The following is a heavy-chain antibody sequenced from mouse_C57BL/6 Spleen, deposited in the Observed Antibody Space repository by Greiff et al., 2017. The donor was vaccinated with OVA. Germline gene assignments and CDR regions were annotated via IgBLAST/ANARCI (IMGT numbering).Heavy chain of an antibody. V-gene: IGHV2-2*01. CDR3: AREGVGAMDY. D-gene: IGHD1-1*01. Sequence: VHLVESGPGLVQPSQSLSITCTVSGFSLTSYGVHWVRQSPGKGLEWLGVIWSGGSTAYNAAFISSLSISRDNAKSQVFFKMNSLQADDTAIYYCAREGVGAMDYWGQGTSVTVSS. J-gene: IGHJ4*01. CDR2: IWSGGST. CDR1: GFSLTSYG.